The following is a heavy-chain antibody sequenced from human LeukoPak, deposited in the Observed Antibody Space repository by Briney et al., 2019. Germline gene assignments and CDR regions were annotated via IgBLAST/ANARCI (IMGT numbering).Heavy chain of an antibody. CDR3: SAAHDINNWFDP. CDR2: IYHSGSA. J-gene: IGHJ5*02. D-gene: IGHD6-13*01. CDR1: GHSIINSYY. Sequence: PSETLSLTCTVSGHSIINSYYWGWIRQPPGKGLEWIGSIYHSGSAYYNPSLKSRVTISVDTSKNQFSLKLNSVTAADTAVYYCSAAHDINNWFDPWGQGTLVTVSS. V-gene: IGHV4-38-2*02.